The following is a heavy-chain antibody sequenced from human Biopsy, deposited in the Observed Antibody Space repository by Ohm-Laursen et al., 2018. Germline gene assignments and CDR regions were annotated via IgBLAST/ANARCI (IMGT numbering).Heavy chain of an antibody. J-gene: IGHJ6*02. CDR3: ARATNSTGWAYYYFYGMDV. Sequence: SVTLSLTCTVSGGSTSSDYWSWIRQTPGKGLEWIVYIYYSGSTNYNPSLKSRVTISVDTSKNQFSLRLNSVTAADTAVYYCARATNSTGWAYYYFYGMDVWGQGTTVTVSS. CDR1: GGSTSSDY. D-gene: IGHD2/OR15-2a*01. V-gene: IGHV4-59*01. CDR2: IYYSGST.